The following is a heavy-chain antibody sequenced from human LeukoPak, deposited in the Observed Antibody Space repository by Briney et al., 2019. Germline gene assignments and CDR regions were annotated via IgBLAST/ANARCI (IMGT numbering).Heavy chain of an antibody. CDR2: INRDGSEK. CDR1: GFTLSSRW. V-gene: IGHV3-7*03. CDR3: ATYDSWSGYNIAY. D-gene: IGHD3-3*01. Sequence: GGSLRLSCVVSGFTLSSRWMMWVRQAPGEGLEWVTNINRDGSEKNYVDSVKGRFTITRDNAENSLYLQMNSLKVEDSAIYYCATYDSWSGYNIAYWGQGTLVTVSS. J-gene: IGHJ4*02.